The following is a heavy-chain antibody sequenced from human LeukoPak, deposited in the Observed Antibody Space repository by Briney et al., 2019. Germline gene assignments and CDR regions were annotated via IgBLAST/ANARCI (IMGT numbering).Heavy chain of an antibody. Sequence: SETLSLTCTVSGGSVNSGSYYWSWIRQPPGKGLEWIGYIYYSGSTNYNPSLKSRVTISVDTSKNQFSLKLSSVTAADTAVYYCARESGDGYNDAFDIWGQGTMVTVSS. CDR2: IYYSGST. J-gene: IGHJ3*02. D-gene: IGHD5-24*01. V-gene: IGHV4-61*01. CDR3: ARESGDGYNDAFDI. CDR1: GGSVNSGSYY.